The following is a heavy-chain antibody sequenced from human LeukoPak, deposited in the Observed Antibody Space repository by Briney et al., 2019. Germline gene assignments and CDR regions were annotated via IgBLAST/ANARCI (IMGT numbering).Heavy chain of an antibody. CDR3: ARNGRYSNLPSAAYYYYYMDV. Sequence: SETLSLTCTVSGGSISSYYWSWIRQPAGKGLEWIGRIYTSVSTNYNPSLKSVVTISVDKSTNQFSLKLRSVTAADTAVYYCARNGRYSNLPSAAYYYYYMDVWGKGTTVTVSS. V-gene: IGHV4-4*07. J-gene: IGHJ6*03. CDR2: IYTSVST. CDR1: GGSISSYY. D-gene: IGHD4-11*01.